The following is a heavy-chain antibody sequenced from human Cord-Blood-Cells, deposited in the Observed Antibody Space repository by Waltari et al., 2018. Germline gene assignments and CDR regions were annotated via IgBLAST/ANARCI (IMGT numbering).Heavy chain of an antibody. Sequence: QVQLVQSGAEVKKPGSSVKVSCKASGGTFSSYASSWVRKAPGQGLEWMGGIIPIFGTANYAQKFQGRVTITADESTSTAYMELSSLRSEDTAVYYCAGRTTNWGSGAFDIWGQGTMVTVSS. J-gene: IGHJ3*02. CDR1: GGTFSSYA. CDR3: AGRTTNWGSGAFDI. V-gene: IGHV1-69*01. D-gene: IGHD7-27*01. CDR2: IIPIFGTA.